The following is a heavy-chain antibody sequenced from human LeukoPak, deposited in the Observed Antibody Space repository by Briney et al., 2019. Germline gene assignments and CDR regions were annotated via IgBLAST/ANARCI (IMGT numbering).Heavy chain of an antibody. D-gene: IGHD3-10*01. CDR2: ISGDGGST. Sequence: GGSLRLSXAASGFTFDDYAMHWVRQAPGKGLEWVSLISGDGGSTYYADSVKGRFTISRDNSKNSLYLQMNSLRTEDTALYYCAKDISWFGELFPFDYWGQGTLVTVSS. V-gene: IGHV3-43*02. CDR1: GFTFDDYA. J-gene: IGHJ4*02. CDR3: AKDISWFGELFPFDY.